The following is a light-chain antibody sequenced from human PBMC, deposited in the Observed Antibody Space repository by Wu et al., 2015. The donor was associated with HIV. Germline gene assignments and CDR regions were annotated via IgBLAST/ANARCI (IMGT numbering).Light chain of an antibody. CDR1: QGITNS. V-gene: IGKV1-9*01. Sequence: DIXMTQSPSTLSASVGDRVTIACRASQGITNSLAWFQQKPGKAPKLLLYGASTLQSGVPSRFSGSGSGTEFTLTISSLQPEDCATYYCQQGDSYPLTFGGGTKVEMK. CDR3: QQGDSYPLT. CDR2: GAS. J-gene: IGKJ4*01.